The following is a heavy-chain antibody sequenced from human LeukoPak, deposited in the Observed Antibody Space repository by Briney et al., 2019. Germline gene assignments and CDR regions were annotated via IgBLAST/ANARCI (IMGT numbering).Heavy chain of an antibody. CDR2: ISGSGGST. V-gene: IGHV3-23*01. D-gene: IGHD3-22*01. Sequence: GGSLRLSCAASGFTFTSYAMSWVRQAPGKGLEWVSTISGSGGSTFYADSVKGRFTISRDSSKNTLYMQMNSLRVEDTAVYYCAKDRGWLAEYWGQGTLVTVSS. CDR3: AKDRGWLAEY. J-gene: IGHJ4*02. CDR1: GFTFTSYA.